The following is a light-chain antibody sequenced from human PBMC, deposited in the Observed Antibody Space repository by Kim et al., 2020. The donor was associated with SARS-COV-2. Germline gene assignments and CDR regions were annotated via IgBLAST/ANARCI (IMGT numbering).Light chain of an antibody. Sequence: DIQMTQSPSSVSASVGDRVTITCQASQDISSYLNWYQQKPGKAPKVLICDASTLQTGVPSRFSGRGSGTDFTFTISSLQPEDVATYYCQQHDSLPYTFGQGTKLEI. CDR3: QQHDSLPYT. CDR2: DAS. CDR1: QDISSY. J-gene: IGKJ2*01. V-gene: IGKV1-33*01.